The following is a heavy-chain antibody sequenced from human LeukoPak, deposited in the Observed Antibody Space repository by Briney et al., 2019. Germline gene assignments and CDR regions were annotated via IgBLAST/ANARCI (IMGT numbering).Heavy chain of an antibody. CDR1: GGSISNTSYY. CDR2: ILHSGST. V-gene: IGHV4-39*01. Sequence: SETLSLICTVSGGSISNTSYYWGWIRQPPGKGLEWIGKILHSGSTYYNPSLKSRVIISVDTSKNQFSLKLSSVTAADTAVYYCARRRPAYLSDSSGFYFWGQGTLVTVSS. CDR3: ARRRPAYLSDSSGFYF. J-gene: IGHJ4*02. D-gene: IGHD3-22*01.